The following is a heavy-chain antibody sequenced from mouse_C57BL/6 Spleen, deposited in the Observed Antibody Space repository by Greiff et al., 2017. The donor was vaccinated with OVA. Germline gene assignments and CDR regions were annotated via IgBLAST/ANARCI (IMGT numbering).Heavy chain of an antibody. D-gene: IGHD2-3*01. CDR2: IYPGSGST. CDR1: GYTFTSYW. Sequence: VQLQQPGAELVKPGASVKMSCKASGYTFTSYWITWVKQRPGQGLEWIGDIYPGSGSTNYNEKFKSKATLTVDTSSSTAYMQHSSLTSEDSAVYYCAREVDGYDYAMDYWGQGTSVTVSS. V-gene: IGHV1-55*01. CDR3: AREVDGYDYAMDY. J-gene: IGHJ4*01.